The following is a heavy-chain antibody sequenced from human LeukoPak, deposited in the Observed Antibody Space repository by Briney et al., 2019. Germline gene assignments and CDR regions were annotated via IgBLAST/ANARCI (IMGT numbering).Heavy chain of an antibody. Sequence: PSETLSLTCAVSGYSISSGYYWGWIRQPPGKGLEWIGSIYHSGSTYYNPSLKSRVTISVDTSKNQFSLKLSSVTAADTAVYYCARAYYDFWSGYQENYYYYMDVWGKGTTVTVSS. D-gene: IGHD3-3*01. CDR3: ARAYYDFWSGYQENYYYYMDV. CDR2: IYHSGST. CDR1: GYSISSGYY. J-gene: IGHJ6*03. V-gene: IGHV4-38-2*01.